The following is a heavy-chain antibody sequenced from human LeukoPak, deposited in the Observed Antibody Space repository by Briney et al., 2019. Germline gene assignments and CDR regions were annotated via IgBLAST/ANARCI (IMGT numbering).Heavy chain of an antibody. J-gene: IGHJ2*01. D-gene: IGHD4-17*01. CDR3: ARAHGYGDYWYFDL. CDR2: ISSSSSYI. CDR1: GVTVTSNY. V-gene: IGHV3-21*01. Sequence: PGGSLRLSCAASGVTVTSNYMNWVRQAPGKGLEWVSSISSSSSYIYYADSVKGRFTISRDNAKNSLYLQMNSLRAEDTAVYYCARAHGYGDYWYFDLWGRGTLVTVSS.